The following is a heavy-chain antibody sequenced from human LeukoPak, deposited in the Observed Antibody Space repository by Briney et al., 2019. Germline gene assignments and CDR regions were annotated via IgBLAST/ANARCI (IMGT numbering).Heavy chain of an antibody. CDR3: AKASTTTVTRGYFDY. CDR1: GFTFSSYA. J-gene: IGHJ4*02. V-gene: IGHV3-23*01. CDR2: ISGSGAST. D-gene: IGHD4-11*01. Sequence: PGGSLRLSCAASGFTFSSYAMNWVRQAPGKGLEWVSAISGSGASTYYADSVKGRFTISRDNSKNTLYLQMNSLRAEDTAVYYCAKASTTTVTRGYFDYWGQGTLVTVSS.